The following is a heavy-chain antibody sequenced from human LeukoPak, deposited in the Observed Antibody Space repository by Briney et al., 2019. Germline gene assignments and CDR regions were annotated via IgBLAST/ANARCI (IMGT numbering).Heavy chain of an antibody. CDR3: AKSGVVVPAAMPVPFDY. Sequence: GRSLRLSCAASGFTFSSYGMHWVRQAPGKGLEWVAAISYDGSNKYYADSVKGRFTISRDNSKNTLYLQMNSLRAEDTAVYYCAKSGVVVPAAMPVPFDYWGQGTLVTVSS. J-gene: IGHJ4*02. D-gene: IGHD2-2*01. V-gene: IGHV3-30*18. CDR1: GFTFSSYG. CDR2: ISYDGSNK.